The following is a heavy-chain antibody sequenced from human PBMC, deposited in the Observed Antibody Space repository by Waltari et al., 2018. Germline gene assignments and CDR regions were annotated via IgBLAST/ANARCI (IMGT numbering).Heavy chain of an antibody. CDR2: IYTSGST. D-gene: IGHD2-15*01. CDR3: ARVHKSIVVVAATNAFDI. Sequence: QVQLQESGPGLVKPSQTLSLTCTVSGGSISSGSYYWSWIRQPAGKGLEWIGRIYTSGSTNYNPSPKSRVTISVDTSKNQFSLKLSSVTAADTAVYYCARVHKSIVVVAATNAFDIWGQGTMVTVSS. CDR1: GGSISSGSYY. V-gene: IGHV4-61*02. J-gene: IGHJ3*02.